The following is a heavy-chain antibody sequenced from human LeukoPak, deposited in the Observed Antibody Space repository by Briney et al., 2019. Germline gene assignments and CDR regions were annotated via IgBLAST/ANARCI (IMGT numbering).Heavy chain of an antibody. CDR1: GGTFSIYA. Sequence: ASVKVSCKASGGTFSIYAISWVRQAPGQGLEWMGGIIPIFGTANYAQKFQGRVTITADESTSTAYMELSSLRSEDTAVYYCARDPDTAMVYYYYGMDVWGQGTTVTVSS. CDR2: IIPIFGTA. CDR3: ARDPDTAMVYYYYGMDV. J-gene: IGHJ6*02. D-gene: IGHD5-18*01. V-gene: IGHV1-69*13.